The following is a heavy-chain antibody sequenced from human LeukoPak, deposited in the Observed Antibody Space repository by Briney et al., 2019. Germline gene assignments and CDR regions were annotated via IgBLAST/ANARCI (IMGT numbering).Heavy chain of an antibody. D-gene: IGHD6-13*01. CDR3: AALAAAGSPDWYFDL. Sequence: PSETLSLTCAVYDGSFSSYYWSWIRQPPGKALEWLGEINYSGSTTYNPSLKSRVTMSVDTSKNQFSLRLSSVTAADSAMYYCAALAAAGSPDWYFDLWGRGTLVTVSS. CDR2: INYSGST. V-gene: IGHV4-34*10. CDR1: DGSFSSYY. J-gene: IGHJ2*01.